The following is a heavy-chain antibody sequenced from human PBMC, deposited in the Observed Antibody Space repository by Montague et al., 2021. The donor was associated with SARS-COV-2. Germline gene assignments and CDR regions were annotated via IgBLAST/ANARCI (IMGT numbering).Heavy chain of an antibody. D-gene: IGHD2-15*01. J-gene: IGHJ4*02. CDR1: GDSVSTNSGT. V-gene: IGHV6-1*01. CDR2: TYNRSEWYS. CDR3: ARAERGSCGDGNCYQYFFNY. Sequence: CAISGDSVSTNSGTWNWVRLSPSRGLEWLGRTYNRSEWYSGYSVSVKSRISINPDTSKNQFSLQLNSVTPEDTAVYYCARAERGSCGDGNCYQYFFNYWGQGTLVTVSS.